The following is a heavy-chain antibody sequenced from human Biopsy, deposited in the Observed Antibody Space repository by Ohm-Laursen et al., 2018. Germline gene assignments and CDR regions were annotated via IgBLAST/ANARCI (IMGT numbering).Heavy chain of an antibody. V-gene: IGHV4-39*01. J-gene: IGHJ3*02. D-gene: IGHD6-19*01. CDR3: AKHGSGWTGDDAFHI. CDR2: IFYSGIT. CDR1: GGSASSNVAY. Sequence: GTLSLTCPVSGGSASSNVAYWAWIRQPPGKGLESIGSIFYSGITYYNPSLQSRVTMSVDTSKNQFSLNLTSVTAADTAVYYCAKHGSGWTGDDAFHIWGQGTMVTVSS.